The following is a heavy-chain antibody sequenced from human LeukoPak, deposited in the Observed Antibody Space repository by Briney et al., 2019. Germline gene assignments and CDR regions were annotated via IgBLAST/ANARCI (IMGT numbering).Heavy chain of an antibody. V-gene: IGHV1-69*13. CDR1: GGTFSSYA. D-gene: IGHD3-9*01. CDR2: IIPIFGTA. J-gene: IGHJ5*02. Sequence: ASVKVSCKASGGTFSSYAISWVRQAPGQGLEWMGGIIPIFGTANYAQKFQGRVTITADESTSTAYMELSSLRSEDTAVYYCARTKRLRYIADAGGYWFDPWGQGTLVTVSS. CDR3: ARTKRLRYIADAGGYWFDP.